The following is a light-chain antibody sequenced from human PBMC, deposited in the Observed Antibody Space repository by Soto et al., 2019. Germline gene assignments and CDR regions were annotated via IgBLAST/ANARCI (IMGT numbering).Light chain of an antibody. V-gene: IGKV1-9*01. CDR2: AAS. CDR1: QGISSY. CDR3: QQADTFPIT. J-gene: IGKJ5*01. Sequence: DIQLTQSPSFLSASVGDRVTITCRASQGISSYLAWYQQKPGKAPKLLIYAASTLQSGVPSRFSGSGFGTDFTLTISSLQPEDSAIYYCQQADTFPITFGQGTRREIK.